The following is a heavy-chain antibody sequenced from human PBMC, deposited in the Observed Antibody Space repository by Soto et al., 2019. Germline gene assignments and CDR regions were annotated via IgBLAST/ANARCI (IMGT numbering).Heavy chain of an antibody. J-gene: IGHJ4*02. D-gene: IGHD6-19*01. CDR3: ARGHSSGRASFDY. Sequence: EVQLVESGGGLVQPGGSLRLSCAASGFTFSSYWMSWVRQAAGKGLEWVANIKQDGSEKYYVDSVKGRFTISRDNAKNSLYLQMYSLRAEDTAVYYCARGHSSGRASFDYWGQGTLVTVSS. V-gene: IGHV3-7*03. CDR1: GFTFSSYW. CDR2: IKQDGSEK.